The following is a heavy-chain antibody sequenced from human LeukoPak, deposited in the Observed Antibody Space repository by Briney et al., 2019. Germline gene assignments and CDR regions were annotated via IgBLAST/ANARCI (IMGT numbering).Heavy chain of an antibody. CDR2: INPSGGST. CDR1: GYTFTSYY. Sequence: ASVKVSCKASGYTFTSYYMHWVRQAPGQGLEWMGIINPSGGSTSYAQKFQGRVTMTRDMSTSTAYMELSSLRSEDTAVYYCARVHLDVGLDYWGQGTLVTVSS. V-gene: IGHV1-46*01. J-gene: IGHJ4*02. CDR3: ARVHLDVGLDY. D-gene: IGHD1-26*01.